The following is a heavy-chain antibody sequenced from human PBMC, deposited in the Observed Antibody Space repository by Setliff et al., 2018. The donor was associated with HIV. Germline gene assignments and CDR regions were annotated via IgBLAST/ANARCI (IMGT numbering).Heavy chain of an antibody. J-gene: IGHJ3*02. CDR3: ARVPFRSAWFSGGHDAFDI. V-gene: IGHV1-18*01. D-gene: IGHD6-19*01. CDR2: ISGYNGNT. CDR1: GGTFGSYA. Sequence: RASVKVSCKASGGTFGSYAISWVRQAPGQGLEWMGWISGYNGNTKYAQSFQGRVAMTTETSTSTAYMEMRSLRSDDTAVYYCARVPFRSAWFSGGHDAFDIWGQGTMVTVSS.